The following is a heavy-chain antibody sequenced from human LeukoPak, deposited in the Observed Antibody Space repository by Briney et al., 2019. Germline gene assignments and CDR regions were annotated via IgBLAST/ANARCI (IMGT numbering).Heavy chain of an antibody. V-gene: IGHV4-4*07. D-gene: IGHD2-15*01. Sequence: PSETLSLTCTVSGGSISGSWLSWIRQPAGKGLEWIWRLNANGDTNYNPSLKSRITMSLDAPANQFSLKLTAVTAADTAVYFCARAPSGCGGTCAFDYWGQGILVTVSS. CDR3: ARAPSGCGGTCAFDY. CDR1: GGSISGSW. CDR2: LNANGDT. J-gene: IGHJ4*02.